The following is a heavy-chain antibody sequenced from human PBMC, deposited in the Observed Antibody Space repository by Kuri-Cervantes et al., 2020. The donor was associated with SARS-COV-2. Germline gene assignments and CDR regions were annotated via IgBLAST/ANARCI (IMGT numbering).Heavy chain of an antibody. D-gene: IGHD6-19*01. J-gene: IGHJ4*02. V-gene: IGHV1-18*04. CDR3: ARVPIYLGVAGKLAY. Sequence: ASVKVSCKASGFTFIKYGITWVRQAPGQGLEWMGWISAYNGNTTYAQKLQGRVTMTTDTSTSTAYMELRSLRSDDTAVYYCARVPIYLGVAGKLAYWGQGTLVTVSS. CDR2: ISAYNGNT. CDR1: GFTFIKYG.